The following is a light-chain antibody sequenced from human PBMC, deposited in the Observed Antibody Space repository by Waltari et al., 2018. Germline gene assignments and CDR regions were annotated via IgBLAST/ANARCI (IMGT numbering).Light chain of an antibody. J-gene: IGKJ1*01. Sequence: IVLTQPPGTLPLSPGAGATPTCRASQSVSKYLAWYQQKPGQAPRLLIYDASTRATGIPDRFSGSGWGTDFSLTISRLEPEDFAVYYCQKYGTLPATFGQGTKVQ. CDR1: QSVSKY. CDR3: QKYGTLPAT. V-gene: IGKV3-20*01. CDR2: DAS.